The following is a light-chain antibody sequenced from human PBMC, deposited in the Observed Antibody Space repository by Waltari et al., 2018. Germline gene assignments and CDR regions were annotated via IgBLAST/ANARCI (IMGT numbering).Light chain of an antibody. CDR1: QSVGRS. Sequence: EIVLTQSPGTLSLSPGEGATLSCRASQSVGRSLVWYQQKPGQAPRLVISGASSRATGILDRFSGSGSGTDFSLTISRLEPEDFAVYYCQHYVRLPVTFGRGTNVEIK. V-gene: IGKV3-20*01. CDR3: QHYVRLPVT. J-gene: IGKJ4*02. CDR2: GAS.